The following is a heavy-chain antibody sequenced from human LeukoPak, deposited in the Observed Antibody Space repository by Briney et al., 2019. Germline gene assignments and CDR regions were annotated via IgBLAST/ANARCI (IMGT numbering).Heavy chain of an antibody. CDR1: GGSISSGGYY. Sequence: PSQTLSLTCTVSGGSISSGGYYWSWIRQHPGMGLEWIGNIYYSGSTYYNPSLKSRVTISVDTSKNQFSLKLSSVTAADTAVYYCARVGGAAAFDYWGQGTLVTVSS. J-gene: IGHJ4*02. CDR2: IYYSGST. V-gene: IGHV4-31*03. CDR3: ARVGGAAAFDY. D-gene: IGHD2-2*01.